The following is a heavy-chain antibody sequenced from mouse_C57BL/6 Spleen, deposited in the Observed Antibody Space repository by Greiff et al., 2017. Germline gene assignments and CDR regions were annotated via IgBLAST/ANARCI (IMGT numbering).Heavy chain of an antibody. Sequence: EVKLQQSGPELVKPGDSVKISCKASGYSFTGYFMNWVMQSHGKSLEWIGRINPYNGDTFYNQKFKGKATLTVDKSSSTAHMELRSLTSEDSAVYYCARGGAYYSNSYAMDYWGQGTSVTVSS. J-gene: IGHJ4*01. CDR3: ARGGAYYSNSYAMDY. CDR2: INPYNGDT. D-gene: IGHD2-5*01. V-gene: IGHV1-20*01. CDR1: GYSFTGYF.